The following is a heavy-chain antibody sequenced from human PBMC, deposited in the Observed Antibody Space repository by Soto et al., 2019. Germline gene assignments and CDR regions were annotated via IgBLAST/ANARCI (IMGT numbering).Heavy chain of an antibody. CDR2: ISSNGGNT. J-gene: IGHJ4*02. CDR3: AREAAGFRRYYFDY. Sequence: EVQLVESGGGLVQPGGSLRLSCAASAFTFSSYAMHWVRQAPGRGLEYVSAISSNGGNTYYANSVKGRFTISRDNCKNTLYLQMGSLRAEDMAMYYCAREAAGFRRYYFDYWGQGTLVTVSS. D-gene: IGHD6-19*01. CDR1: AFTFSSYA. V-gene: IGHV3-64*01.